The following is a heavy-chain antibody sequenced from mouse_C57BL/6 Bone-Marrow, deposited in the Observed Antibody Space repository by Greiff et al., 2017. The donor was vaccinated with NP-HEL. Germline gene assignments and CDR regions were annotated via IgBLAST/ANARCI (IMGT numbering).Heavy chain of an antibody. CDR1: GYTFTEYT. D-gene: IGHD2-1*01. V-gene: IGHV1-62-2*01. J-gene: IGHJ4*01. Sequence: VQLQQSGAELVKPGSSVKLSCKASGYTFTEYTIHWVKQRSGQGLEWIGWFYPGSGSIKYNENFKDKATLTADKSSSTVYMEHSRWTSYDSSVDFCAGGHGNPFYDCDRDYWGQGTSVTVSA. CDR3: AGGHGNPFYDCDRDY. CDR2: FYPGSGSI.